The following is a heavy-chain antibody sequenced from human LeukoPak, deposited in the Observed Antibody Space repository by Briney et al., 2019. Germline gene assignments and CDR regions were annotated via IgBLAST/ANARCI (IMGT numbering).Heavy chain of an antibody. CDR1: GFAFSSYA. CDR2: ISYDGSNK. Sequence: GSLRLSCAASGFAFSSYAMHWVRQAAGKGLEWVAVISYDGSNKYYADSVKGRFTISRDNSKNTLYLQMNSLRAEDTAVYYCARRFRVVVPAANTHFDYWGQGTLVTVSS. D-gene: IGHD2-2*01. CDR3: ARRFRVVVPAANTHFDY. J-gene: IGHJ4*02. V-gene: IGHV3-30*04.